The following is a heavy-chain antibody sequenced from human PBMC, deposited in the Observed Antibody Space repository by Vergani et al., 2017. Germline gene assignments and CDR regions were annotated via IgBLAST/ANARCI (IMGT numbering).Heavy chain of an antibody. J-gene: IGHJ4*02. D-gene: IGHD6-19*01. Sequence: QVQLQQWGAGLLKPSETLSLTCAVYGGSFSGYYWSWIRQPPGKGLGWIGEINHSGSTNYNPSLKSRVTISVDTSKNQFSLKLSSVTAADTAVYYCARPAGYSSGWYDYWGQGTLVTVSS. CDR1: GGSFSGYY. CDR2: INHSGST. V-gene: IGHV4-34*01. CDR3: ARPAGYSSGWYDY.